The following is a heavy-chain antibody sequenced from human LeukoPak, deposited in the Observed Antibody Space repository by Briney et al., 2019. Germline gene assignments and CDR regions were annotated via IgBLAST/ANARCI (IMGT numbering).Heavy chain of an antibody. Sequence: SETLSLTCTVSGVSISSSNSYWGWIRQPPGKGLEWIGSIYYSGSTNYNPSLKSRVTISVDTSKNQFSLKLSSVTAADTAVYYCTRGLHSRSSGRRFDVFEIWGQGTMVTVSS. D-gene: IGHD6-6*01. CDR1: GVSISSSNSY. CDR3: TRGLHSRSSGRRFDVFEI. J-gene: IGHJ3*02. CDR2: IYYSGST. V-gene: IGHV4-39*07.